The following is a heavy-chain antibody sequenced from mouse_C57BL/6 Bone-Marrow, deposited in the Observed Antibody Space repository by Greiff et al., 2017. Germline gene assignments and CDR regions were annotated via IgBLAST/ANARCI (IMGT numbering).Heavy chain of an antibody. CDR3: ARKYGSSYQFAY. J-gene: IGHJ3*01. V-gene: IGHV1-55*01. D-gene: IGHD1-1*01. Sequence: QVQLQQPGAELVKPGASVKMSCKASGYTFTSYWITWVKQRPGQGLEWIGDIYPGSGSTNYNEKFKSKATLTVDTSSSTAYMQLSSLTSEDSAVYYCARKYGSSYQFAYWGQGTLVTVSA. CDR2: IYPGSGST. CDR1: GYTFTSYW.